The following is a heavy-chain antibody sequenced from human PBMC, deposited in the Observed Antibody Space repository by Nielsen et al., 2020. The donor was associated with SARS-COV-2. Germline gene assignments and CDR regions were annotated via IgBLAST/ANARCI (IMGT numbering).Heavy chain of an antibody. D-gene: IGHD6-13*01. J-gene: IGHJ4*02. V-gene: IGHV4-39*07. CDR2: INHSGST. CDR3: ASKLALDY. CDR1: GGSISSSSYY. Sequence: GSLRLSCTVSGGSISSSSYYWSWIRQPPGKGLEWIGEINHSGSTNYNPSLKSRVTISVDTSKNQFSLKLSSVTAADTAVYYCASKLALDYWGQGTLVTVSS.